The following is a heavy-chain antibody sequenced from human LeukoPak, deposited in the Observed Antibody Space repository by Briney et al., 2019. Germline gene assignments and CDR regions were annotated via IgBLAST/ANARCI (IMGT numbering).Heavy chain of an antibody. V-gene: IGHV4-34*01. J-gene: IGHJ3*02. Sequence: SETLSLTCAVYGGSFSGYYWSWIRQPPGKGLEWIGEINHSGSTNYNPSLKSRVTISVDTSKNQFSLKLISVTAADTAVYYCARYFTTPDAFDIWGQGTMVTVSS. CDR2: INHSGST. CDR3: ARYFTTPDAFDI. D-gene: IGHD2/OR15-2a*01. CDR1: GGSFSGYY.